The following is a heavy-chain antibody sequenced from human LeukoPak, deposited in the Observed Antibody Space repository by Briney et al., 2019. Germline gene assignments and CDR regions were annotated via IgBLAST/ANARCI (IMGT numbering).Heavy chain of an antibody. CDR3: ARRRRATMVRDRGYFDY. V-gene: IGHV3-11*01. Sequence: GGSLRLSCAASGFTFSDYYMSWIRQAPGKGLEWVSYISSSGSTIYYADSVKGRFTISRDNAKNSLYLQMNSLRAEDTAVYYCARRRRATMVRDRGYFDYWGQGTLVTVSS. D-gene: IGHD3-10*01. CDR1: GFTFSDYY. CDR2: ISSSGSTI. J-gene: IGHJ4*02.